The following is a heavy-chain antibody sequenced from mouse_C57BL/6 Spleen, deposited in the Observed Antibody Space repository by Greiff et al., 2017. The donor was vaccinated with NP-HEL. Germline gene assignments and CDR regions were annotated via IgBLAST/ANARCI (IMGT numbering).Heavy chain of an antibody. CDR1: GYTFTDYE. CDR3: TRYDYSNYDYAMDY. Sequence: QVQLQQSGAELVRPGASVTLSCKASGYTFTDYEMHWVKQTPVHGLEWIGAIDPETGGTAYNQKFKGKAILTADKSSSTAYMELRSLTSEDSAVYYCTRYDYSNYDYAMDYWGQGTSVTVSS. V-gene: IGHV1-15*01. D-gene: IGHD2-5*01. J-gene: IGHJ4*01. CDR2: IDPETGGT.